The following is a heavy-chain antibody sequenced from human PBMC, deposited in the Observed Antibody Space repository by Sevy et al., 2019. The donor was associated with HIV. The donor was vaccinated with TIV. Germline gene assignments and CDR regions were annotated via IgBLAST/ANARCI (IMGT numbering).Heavy chain of an antibody. CDR2: ISSSDSTT. V-gene: IGHV3-11*04. D-gene: IGHD3-22*01. J-gene: IGHJ5*02. CDR3: VRNGGAYDAGFDP. CDR1: GDSISSGLY. Sequence: LSLTCDVSGDSISSGLYWGWIRQSPGKGLEWVSKISSSDSTTYYADSLKGRFTISRDNAKKSLYLQMNNLRAEDTALYYCVRNGGAYDAGFDPWGQGTLVTVSS.